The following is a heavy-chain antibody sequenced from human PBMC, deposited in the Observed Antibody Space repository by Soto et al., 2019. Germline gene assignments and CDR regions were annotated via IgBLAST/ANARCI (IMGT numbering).Heavy chain of an antibody. CDR2: IRGSGDST. CDR3: ARRLYCSSSSCYAVDY. D-gene: IGHD2-2*01. J-gene: IGHJ4*02. V-gene: IGHV3-23*01. CDR1: GFTFSNYA. Sequence: EVQLLDSGGGLVQPGGSLRLSCAVCGFTFSNYAMSWVRQAPGKGLEWVSGIRGSGDSTNYGDSVKGRFTISRDNAKNTMYRQMNSLRAEDTAVYYCARRLYCSSSSCYAVDYWGQGTLVTVSS.